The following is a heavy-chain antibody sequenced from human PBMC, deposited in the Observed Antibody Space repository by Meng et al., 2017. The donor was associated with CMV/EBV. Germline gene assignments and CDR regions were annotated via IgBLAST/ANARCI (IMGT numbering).Heavy chain of an antibody. Sequence: SAKISCKASGGTFSSYAISWVRQAPGQGLEWMGGIIPIFGTANDAQKFQGRVTITTDESTSTAYMELSSLRSEDTAVYYCARGRGLVYCYGMDVWGQGTTVTVSS. CDR2: IIPIFGTA. CDR3: ARGRGLVYCYGMDV. J-gene: IGHJ6*02. D-gene: IGHD3-10*01. V-gene: IGHV1-69*05. CDR1: GGTFSSYA.